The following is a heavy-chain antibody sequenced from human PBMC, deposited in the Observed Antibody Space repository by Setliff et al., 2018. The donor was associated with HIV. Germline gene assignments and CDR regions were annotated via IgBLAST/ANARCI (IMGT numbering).Heavy chain of an antibody. Sequence: SEPLSLTCTVSGVSISNYYWSWIRQPPGKGLEWIGYMYYSGNTNYNPSLKSRVTISVDTSKSQFSLKLNSVTAADTAVYYCARVQSDWFYWGQGTLVTVSS. D-gene: IGHD3-3*01. CDR2: MYYSGNT. V-gene: IGHV4-59*01. J-gene: IGHJ4*02. CDR3: ARVQSDWFY. CDR1: GVSISNYY.